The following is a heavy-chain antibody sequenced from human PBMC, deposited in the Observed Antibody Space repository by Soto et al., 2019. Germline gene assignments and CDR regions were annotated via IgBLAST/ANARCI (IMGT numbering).Heavy chain of an antibody. J-gene: IGHJ4*02. CDR1: GFTFSSYS. Sequence: PGGSLRLSCAASGFTFSSYSMNWVRQAPGKGLEWVSYISSRSSTINYADSVKGRFTISRDNAKNSLYLQMNSLRDEDTAVYYCVITDDSGVNYFDSCGQGTLVTVSS. V-gene: IGHV3-48*02. CDR3: VITDDSGVNYFDS. D-gene: IGHD1-20*01. CDR2: ISSRSSTI.